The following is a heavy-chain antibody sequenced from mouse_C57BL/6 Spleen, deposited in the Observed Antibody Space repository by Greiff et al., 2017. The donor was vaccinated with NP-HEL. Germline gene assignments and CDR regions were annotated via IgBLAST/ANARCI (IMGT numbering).Heavy chain of an antibody. CDR3: AREGVYGTPFAY. CDR2: INPSNGGT. D-gene: IGHD2-1*01. V-gene: IGHV1-53*01. CDR1: GYTFTSYW. Sequence: VQLQQPGTELVKPGASVKLSCKASGYTFTSYWMHWVKQRPGQVLEWIGNINPSNGGTNYNEKFKSKATLTVDKSSSTAYMQLSSLTSEDSAVYYCAREGVYGTPFAYWGQGTLVTVSA. J-gene: IGHJ3*01.